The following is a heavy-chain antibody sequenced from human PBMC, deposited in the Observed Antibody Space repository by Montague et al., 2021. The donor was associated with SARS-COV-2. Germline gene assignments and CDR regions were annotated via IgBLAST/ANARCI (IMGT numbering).Heavy chain of an antibody. Sequence: SLRLSCAASGFIFSTYTMHWVRQAPGKGLEWVAVISYDGSNKYYADSVKGRFTISRDNSKNTLYLQMSSLRPEDTAVYYCARGYGGTYFGAFDIWGRGTMVTVSS. CDR2: ISYDGSNK. D-gene: IGHD1-26*01. V-gene: IGHV3-30-3*01. J-gene: IGHJ3*02. CDR3: ARGYGGTYFGAFDI. CDR1: GFIFSTYT.